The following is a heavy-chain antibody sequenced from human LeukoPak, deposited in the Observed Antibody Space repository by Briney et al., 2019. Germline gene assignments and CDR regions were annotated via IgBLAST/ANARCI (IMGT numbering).Heavy chain of an antibody. CDR3: ARDAYGRDDNVRDAFDV. V-gene: IGHV4-39*07. Sequence: SETLSLTCTVSGGSISSSSYYWGWIRQPPGKGLEWIGSIYYSGSTYYNPSLKSRVTFSVDTSKNQFSLKLSSVTAADAAVYYCARDAYGRDDNVRDAFDVWGQGTMVTVSS. CDR1: GGSISSSSYY. J-gene: IGHJ3*01. D-gene: IGHD5-24*01. CDR2: IYYSGST.